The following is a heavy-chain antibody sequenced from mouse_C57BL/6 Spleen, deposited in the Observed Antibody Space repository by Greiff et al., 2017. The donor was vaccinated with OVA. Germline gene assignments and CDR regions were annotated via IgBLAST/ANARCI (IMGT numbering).Heavy chain of an antibody. V-gene: IGHV1-61*01. CDR3: ARSGNYGPKPFAY. J-gene: IGHJ3*01. CDR1: GYTFTSYW. Sequence: VQLQQPGAELVRPGSSVKLSCKASGYTFTSYWMDWVKQRPGQGLEWIGNIYPSDSETHYNQKFKDKATLTVDKSSSTAYMQLSSLTSEDPAVYYCARSGNYGPKPFAYWGQGTLVTVSA. D-gene: IGHD1-1*02. CDR2: IYPSDSET.